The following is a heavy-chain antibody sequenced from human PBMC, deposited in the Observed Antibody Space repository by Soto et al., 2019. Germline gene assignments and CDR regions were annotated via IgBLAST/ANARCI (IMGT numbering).Heavy chain of an antibody. CDR2: INAGNGNT. CDR1: GYTFTSYA. CDR3: ARERPNYYYYYYMDV. J-gene: IGHJ6*03. Sequence: GASVKVSCKASGYTFTSYAIHWVRQAPGQRLEWMGWINAGNGNTKYSQKFQGRVTITRDTSASTAYMELSSLRSEDTAVYYCARERPNYYYYYYMDVWGKGTKVTVSS. V-gene: IGHV1-3*01.